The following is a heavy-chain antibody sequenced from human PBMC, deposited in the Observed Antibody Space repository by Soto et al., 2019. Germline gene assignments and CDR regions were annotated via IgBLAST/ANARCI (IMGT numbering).Heavy chain of an antibody. D-gene: IGHD4-17*01. CDR2: ISHTGRT. CDR1: TGSMRAYY. J-gene: IGHJ4*02. CDR3: ARDDTTGLFDF. V-gene: IGHV4-59*01. Sequence: SETLSLTCSVSTGSMRAYYWTWIRQSPGKGLEWIGQISHTGRTKYNPSLESRVTISVDTSRKQFSLKLTSVTAADTALYYCARDDTTGLFDFWGQGTLVTVSS.